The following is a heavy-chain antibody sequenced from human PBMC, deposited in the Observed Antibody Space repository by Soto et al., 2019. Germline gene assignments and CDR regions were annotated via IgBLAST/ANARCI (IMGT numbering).Heavy chain of an antibody. J-gene: IGHJ4*02. D-gene: IGHD3-10*01. CDR1: EFSLSTSGVG. CDR2: IYWDDNK. V-gene: IGHV2-5*02. CDR3: AHRSGFGELRY. Sequence: QITLKESGPTLVKPTQTLTLTCTFSEFSLSTSGVGVGWIRRPPGKALEWLALIYWDDNKRYSPSLKSRLTITKDTSKNQVVLTMTNMDRVDTATYHCAHRSGFGELRYWGQGTLVTVSS.